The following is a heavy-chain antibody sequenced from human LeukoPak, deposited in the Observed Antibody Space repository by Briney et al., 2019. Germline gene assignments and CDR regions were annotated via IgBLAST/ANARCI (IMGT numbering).Heavy chain of an antibody. V-gene: IGHV1-2*02. CDR2: INPNSGGT. Sequence: ASVKVSCKASGYTFTSYYMHWVRQAPGQGLEWMGWINPNSGGTNYAQKFQGRVTMTRDTSISTAYMELSRLRSDDTAVYYCARSSMIVVAFDYWGQGTLVTVSS. CDR1: GYTFTSYY. CDR3: ARSSMIVVAFDY. J-gene: IGHJ4*02. D-gene: IGHD3-22*01.